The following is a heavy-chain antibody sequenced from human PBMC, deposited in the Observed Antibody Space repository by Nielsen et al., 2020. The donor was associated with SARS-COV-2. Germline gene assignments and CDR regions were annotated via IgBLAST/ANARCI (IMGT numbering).Heavy chain of an antibody. CDR3: ARHYHSSGWYVRHYYYYMDV. J-gene: IGHJ6*03. CDR2: IYYSGST. V-gene: IGHV4-39*01. D-gene: IGHD6-19*01. Sequence: WIRQPPGKGLEWIGYIYYSGSTYYNPSLKSRVAISVDTSKNQFSLKLSSVTAADTAVYYCARHYHSSGWYVRHYYYYMDVWGQGTTVTVSS.